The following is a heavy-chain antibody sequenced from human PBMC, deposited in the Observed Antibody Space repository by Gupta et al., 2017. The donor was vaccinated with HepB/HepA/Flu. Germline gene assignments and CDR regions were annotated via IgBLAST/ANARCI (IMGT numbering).Heavy chain of an antibody. CDR2: INAGNGNT. CDR1: GYTFTSYA. D-gene: IGHD5-12*01. CDR3: ARGLPTTLDIVARDGMDV. Sequence: QVQLVQSGAEVKKPGASVKVSCKASGYTFTSYAMHWVRQAPGQRLEWMGWINAGNGNTKYSQKFQGRVTITRDTSASTAYMELSSLRSEDTAVYYCARGLPTTLDIVARDGMDVWGQGTTVTVSS. J-gene: IGHJ6*02. V-gene: IGHV1-3*01.